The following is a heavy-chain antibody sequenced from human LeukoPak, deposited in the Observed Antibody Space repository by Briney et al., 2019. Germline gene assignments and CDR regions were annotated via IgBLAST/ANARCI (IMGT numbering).Heavy chain of an antibody. CDR1: GGTFSGYA. D-gene: IGHD4-17*01. J-gene: IGHJ6*03. CDR2: IIPIFGTA. Sequence: SVKVSCKASGGTFSGYAISWVRQAPGQGLEWMGGIIPIFGTANYAQKFQGRVTITADKSTSTAYMELSSLRSEDTAVYYCARKGTGGDYSGSAYYYYYYMDVWGKGTTVTVSS. CDR3: ARKGTGGDYSGSAYYYYYYMDV. V-gene: IGHV1-69*06.